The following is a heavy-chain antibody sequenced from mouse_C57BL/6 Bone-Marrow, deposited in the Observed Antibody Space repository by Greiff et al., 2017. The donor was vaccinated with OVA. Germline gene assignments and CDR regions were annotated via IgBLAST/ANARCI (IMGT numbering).Heavy chain of an antibody. V-gene: IGHV1-80*01. CDR3: ARDYYAPD. J-gene: IGHJ2*01. Sequence: VQLQQSGPELVKPGASVKISCKASGYAFSSSWMNWVKQRPGKGLEWIGRIYPGDGDTNYNGKFKGKATLTADKSSSTAYMQLSSLTSEDSAVYFCARDYYAPDWGQGTTLTVSS. D-gene: IGHD1-1*01. CDR2: IYPGDGDT. CDR1: GYAFSSSW.